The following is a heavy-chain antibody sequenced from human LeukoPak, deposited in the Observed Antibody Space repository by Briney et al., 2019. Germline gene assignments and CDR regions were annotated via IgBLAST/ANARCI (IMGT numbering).Heavy chain of an antibody. CDR3: AKGSYGD. CDR2: IAHDGGNK. Sequence: GGSLRLSCAASGFTFSSYDLHWVRQAPGKGLEWVAVIAHDGGNKYYADSVKGRFTISRDNSKNTLYLQMNSLRAEDTAVYYCAKGSYGDWGQGTLVTVSS. CDR1: GFTFSSYD. V-gene: IGHV3-30*18. D-gene: IGHD4-17*01. J-gene: IGHJ4*02.